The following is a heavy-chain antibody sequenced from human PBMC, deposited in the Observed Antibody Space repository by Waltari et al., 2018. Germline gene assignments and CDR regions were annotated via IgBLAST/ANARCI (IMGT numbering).Heavy chain of an antibody. Sequence: QVQLQQSGPGLVKPSQTLALTCAGSGDSPCTTSVAWNWIRQSPSRGLEWRGRPYYRSQWRNDYALSVKVRITVNPDTSKNHFSLQLDSVTPDDTAFYYCARGKFTAFDIWGQGTMVTVSS. CDR2: PYYRSQWRN. CDR1: GDSPCTTSVA. V-gene: IGHV6-1*01. J-gene: IGHJ3*02. CDR3: ARGKFTAFDI.